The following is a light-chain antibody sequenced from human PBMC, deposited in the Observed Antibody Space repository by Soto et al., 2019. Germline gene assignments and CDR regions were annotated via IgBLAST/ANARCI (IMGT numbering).Light chain of an antibody. CDR3: PQYGISPGFT. V-gene: IGKV3-20*01. CDR1: QRINNNY. Sequence: EVVLTQSPGTLSLSPGERATLSCRASQRINNNYLAWYQQKAGQAPRLLIYGASIRATGIPDRLSGSGSGADFTLTISRLEPADFAVYYCPQYGISPGFTFGPGTKVDIK. CDR2: GAS. J-gene: IGKJ3*01.